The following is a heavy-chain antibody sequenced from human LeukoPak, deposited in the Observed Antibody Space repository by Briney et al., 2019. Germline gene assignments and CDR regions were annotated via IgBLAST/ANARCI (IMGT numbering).Heavy chain of an antibody. CDR2: INPNSGGT. CDR3: ARVDPGNYYAFDF. J-gene: IGHJ3*01. V-gene: IGHV1-2*02. Sequence: ASVKVSCKASGYTFTGYYMHWVRQAPRQGLEWMGWINPNSGGTNYAQKFQGRVTMTRDTSISTAYMELSRLRSDDTAVYYCARVDPGNYYAFDFWGQGTKVTVSS. D-gene: IGHD1-26*01. CDR1: GYTFTGYY.